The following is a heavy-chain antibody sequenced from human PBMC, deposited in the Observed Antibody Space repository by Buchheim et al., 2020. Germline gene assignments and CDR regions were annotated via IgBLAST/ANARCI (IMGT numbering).Heavy chain of an antibody. CDR1: GFTFSSYE. J-gene: IGHJ6*02. CDR2: ISSSGSTI. CDR3: ARVLSHCSSTSCYAHYYYYGMDV. D-gene: IGHD2-2*01. Sequence: EVQLVESGGGLVQPGGSLRLSCAASGFTFSSYEMNWVRQAPGKGLEWVSYISSSGSTIYYADSVKGRFTISRDNAKNSLDLQMNSLRAEDTAVYYCARVLSHCSSTSCYAHYYYYGMDVWGQGTT. V-gene: IGHV3-48*03.